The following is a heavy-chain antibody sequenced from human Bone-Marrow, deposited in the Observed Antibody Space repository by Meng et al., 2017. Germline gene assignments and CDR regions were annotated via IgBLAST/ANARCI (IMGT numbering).Heavy chain of an antibody. CDR1: GFSFSGYW. Sequence: GGSLRLSCAVSGFSFSGYWMSWVREAPGKGLEWVANINEDGSERYDVDSVRGRFTISRDNAKNSLYLQMNGLRAEDTAVYYCATDRANVFDYWGQGTLVTVSS. CDR3: ATDRANVFDY. J-gene: IGHJ4*02. V-gene: IGHV3-7*01. CDR2: INEDGSER.